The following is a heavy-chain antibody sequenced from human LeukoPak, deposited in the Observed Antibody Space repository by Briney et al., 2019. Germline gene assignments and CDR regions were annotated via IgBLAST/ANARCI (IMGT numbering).Heavy chain of an antibody. CDR1: GFTFSSYD. CDR3: AKVTWSSSGSDY. J-gene: IGHJ4*02. Sequence: GGSLRLSCAASGFTFSSYDMSWVRQAPGKGLEWVSGINKSGGGTYYADSVKGRFTMSRDNSKNTLFLQMNSLSAEDTAVYYCAKVTWSSSGSDYWGQGTLVTVSS. CDR2: INKSGGGT. V-gene: IGHV3-23*01. D-gene: IGHD6-19*01.